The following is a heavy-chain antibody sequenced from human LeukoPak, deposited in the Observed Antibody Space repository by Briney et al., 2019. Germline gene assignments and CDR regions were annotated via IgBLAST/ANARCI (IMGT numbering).Heavy chain of an antibody. CDR3: ARLATSMVPRRAAFDI. Sequence: SETLSLTCTVSGGSISSYYWSWIRQPPGKGLEWIGYIYYSGSTNYNPSLKSRVTISVDTSKNQFSLKLSSVTAADTAVYYCARLATSMVPRRAAFDIWGQGTMVTVSS. D-gene: IGHD5-18*01. CDR2: IYYSGST. J-gene: IGHJ3*02. V-gene: IGHV4-59*08. CDR1: GGSISSYY.